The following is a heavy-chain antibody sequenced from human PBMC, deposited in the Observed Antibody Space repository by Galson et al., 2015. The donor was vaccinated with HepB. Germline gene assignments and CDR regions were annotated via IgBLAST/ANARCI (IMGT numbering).Heavy chain of an antibody. CDR1: GYTFTSYG. CDR2: ISAYNGNT. CDR3: ARDTGSSWYVKENPGGMDV. D-gene: IGHD6-13*01. J-gene: IGHJ6*02. V-gene: IGHV1-18*04. Sequence: SVKVSCKASGYTFTSYGISWVRQAPGQGLEWMGWISAYNGNTNYAQKLQGRVTMTTDTSTSTAYMELRSLRSDDTAVYYCARDTGSSWYVKENPGGMDVWGQGTTVTVSS.